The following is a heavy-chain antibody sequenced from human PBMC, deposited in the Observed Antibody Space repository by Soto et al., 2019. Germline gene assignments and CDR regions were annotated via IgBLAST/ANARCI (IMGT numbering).Heavy chain of an antibody. CDR2: INVGNGNT. CDR1: GYIFTNYV. CDR3: ARDRGEWLGDAFDI. D-gene: IGHD6-19*01. J-gene: IGHJ3*02. Sequence: QVHLVQSGAEVKKPGASVKVSCKASGYIFTNYVMHWVRQAPGQRLEWMGWINVGNGNTKSSQKFQGRVTITRDTSASTAYMELSSLRSEDTAVYYCARDRGEWLGDAFDIWGQGTMVTVSS. V-gene: IGHV1-3*01.